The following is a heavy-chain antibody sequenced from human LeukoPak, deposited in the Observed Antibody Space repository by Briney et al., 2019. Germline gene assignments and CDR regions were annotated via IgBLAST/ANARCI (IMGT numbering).Heavy chain of an antibody. J-gene: IGHJ5*02. CDR2: IYYSGST. V-gene: IGHV4-39*07. D-gene: IGHD5-24*01. Sequence: SGPGLVKPSETLSLTCTVSGGSISSSTYFWGWIRQPPGKGLEWIGTIYYSGSTYYNPSLKSRVTISVDSSKNQFSLRLSSVTAADTAVYYCARESLTWLQSRTSWFDPWGQGTLVTVSS. CDR3: ARESLTWLQSRTSWFDP. CDR1: GGSISSSTYF.